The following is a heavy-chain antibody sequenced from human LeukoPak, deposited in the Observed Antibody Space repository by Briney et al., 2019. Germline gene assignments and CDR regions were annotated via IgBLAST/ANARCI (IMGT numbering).Heavy chain of an antibody. CDR1: GFTFSSYA. CDR3: AREPDIAAAGACFDY. CDR2: ISYDGSNK. V-gene: IGHV3-30*04. J-gene: IGHJ4*02. Sequence: GGSLRLSCAASGFTFSSYAMHWVRQAPGKGLEWVAVISYDGSNKYYADSVKGRFTISRDNSKNTLYLQMNSLRAEDTAVYYCAREPDIAAAGACFDYWGQGTLVTVSS. D-gene: IGHD6-13*01.